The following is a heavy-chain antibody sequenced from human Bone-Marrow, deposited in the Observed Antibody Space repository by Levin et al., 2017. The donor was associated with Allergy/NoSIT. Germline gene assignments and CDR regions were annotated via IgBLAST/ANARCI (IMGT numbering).Heavy chain of an antibody. CDR3: ARVRFLEWLPTFDY. J-gene: IGHJ4*02. CDR2: IYYSGST. Sequence: SETLSLTCTVSGGSISSYYWSWIRQPPGKGLEWIGYIYYSGSTNYNPSLKSRVTISVDTSKNQFSLKLSSVTAADTAVYYCARVRFLEWLPTFDYWGQGTLVTVSS. V-gene: IGHV4-59*01. CDR1: GGSISSYY. D-gene: IGHD3-3*01.